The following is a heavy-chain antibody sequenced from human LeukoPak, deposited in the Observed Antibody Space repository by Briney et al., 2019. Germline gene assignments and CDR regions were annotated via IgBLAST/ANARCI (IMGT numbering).Heavy chain of an antibody. CDR2: ISGDGRDA. CDR3: AKDRVLTYQDTADSFDM. J-gene: IGHJ3*02. V-gene: IGHV3-43*02. D-gene: IGHD2-21*01. Sequence: GGSLRLSCAASGFTFDDYAMHWVRQAPGKGLEWVSLISGDGRDAYYGDFVKGRFTISRDNINNSLYLQMNNLRTEDTALYYCAKDRVLTYQDTADSFDMCGQGTVVTVSS. CDR1: GFTFDDYA.